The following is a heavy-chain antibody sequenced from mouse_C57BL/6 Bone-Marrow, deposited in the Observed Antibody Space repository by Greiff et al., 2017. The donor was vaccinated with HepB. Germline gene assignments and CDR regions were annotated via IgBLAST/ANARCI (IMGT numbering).Heavy chain of an antibody. D-gene: IGHD1-1*02. V-gene: IGHV5-4*01. CDR2: ISDGGSYT. J-gene: IGHJ3*01. CDR1: GFTFSSYA. CDR3: ARDYAWFAY. Sequence: EVNLVESGGGLVKPGGSLKLSCAASGFTFSSYAMSWVRQTPEKRLEWVATISDGGSYTYYPDNVKGRFTISRDNAKNNLYLQMSHLKSEDTAMYYCARDYAWFAYWGQGTLVTVSA.